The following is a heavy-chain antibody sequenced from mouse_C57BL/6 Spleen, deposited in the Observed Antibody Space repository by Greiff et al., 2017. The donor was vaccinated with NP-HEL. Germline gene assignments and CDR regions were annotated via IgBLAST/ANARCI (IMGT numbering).Heavy chain of an antibody. CDR3: ARDEGAYYGYDGYFDV. V-gene: IGHV5-16*01. Sequence: EVQLQESEGGLVQPGSSMKLSCTASGFTFSDYYMAWVRQVPEKGLEWVANINYDGSSTYYLDSLKSRFIISRDNAKDILYLQMSSLKAEDTATYYCARDEGAYYGYDGYFDVWGTGTTVTVSS. D-gene: IGHD2-9*01. J-gene: IGHJ1*03. CDR1: GFTFSDYY. CDR2: INYDGSST.